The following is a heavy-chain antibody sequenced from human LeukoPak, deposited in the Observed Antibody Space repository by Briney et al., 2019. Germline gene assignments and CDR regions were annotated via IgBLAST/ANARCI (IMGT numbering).Heavy chain of an antibody. Sequence: GGSLRLSCAASGFTFSSYAMSWVRQAPGKGLEWVSAISGSGGSTYYADSVKGRFTISRDNSKSTLYLQMNSLRAEDTAVYYCAKEPYDYGSGSYYFYWGQGTLVTVSS. CDR1: GFTFSSYA. CDR2: ISGSGGST. V-gene: IGHV3-23*01. D-gene: IGHD3-10*01. CDR3: AKEPYDYGSGSYYFY. J-gene: IGHJ4*02.